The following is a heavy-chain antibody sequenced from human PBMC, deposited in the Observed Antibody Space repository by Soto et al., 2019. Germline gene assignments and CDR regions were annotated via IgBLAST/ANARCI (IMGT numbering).Heavy chain of an antibody. CDR2: IYHGGTT. CDR1: GYSISSGSY. D-gene: IGHD4-4*01. CDR3: ARHPILHYSSYYYYGMDV. Sequence: PSETLSLTCTVSGYSISSGSYWAWIRQPPGKGPEWIASIYHGGTTFYNPSLKSRITISVDTSNNQFPLKLTSVTAADTAVYYCARHPILHYSSYYYYGMDVWGQGTTVTVSS. V-gene: IGHV4-38-2*02. J-gene: IGHJ6*02.